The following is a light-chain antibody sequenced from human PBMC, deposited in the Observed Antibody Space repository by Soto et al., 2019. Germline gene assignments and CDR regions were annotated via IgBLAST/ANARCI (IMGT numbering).Light chain of an antibody. J-gene: IGKJ4*01. Sequence: AIQLTQSPSSLSASVGDRVTITCRASQGIRDDLAWFQQKPGKAPNLLIYAASDLHTGVPSRFSGSGSGTDFTLTISSLQPEDFATYYCQQANSFPTFGGGTKVEIK. CDR3: QQANSFPT. CDR2: AAS. V-gene: IGKV1-6*01. CDR1: QGIRDD.